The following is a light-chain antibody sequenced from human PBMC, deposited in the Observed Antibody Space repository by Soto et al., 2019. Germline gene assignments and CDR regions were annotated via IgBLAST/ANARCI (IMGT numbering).Light chain of an antibody. CDR1: SSNIGAGYD. J-gene: IGLJ2*01. V-gene: IGLV1-40*01. CDR2: GNS. Sequence: QSVLTQPPSVSGVPGQRVTMSCTGSSSNIGAGYDVHWYQQLPGTAPKLLIYGNSNRPSGVPDRFSGSKSGTSASLAITGLQAEDEADYYCQSYDTSLSVVFGGGTKLTVL. CDR3: QSYDTSLSVV.